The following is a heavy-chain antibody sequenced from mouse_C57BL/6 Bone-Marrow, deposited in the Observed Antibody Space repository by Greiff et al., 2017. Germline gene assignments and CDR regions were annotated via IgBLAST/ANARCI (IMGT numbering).Heavy chain of an antibody. CDR2: INPSTGGT. Sequence: EVQVVESGPELVKPGASVKISCKASGYSFTGYYMNWVKQSPEKSLEWIGEINPSTGGTTYNQKFKAKATLTVDKSSSTAYMQLKSLTSEDSAVYYCARSNYGSSPYYAMDYWGQGTSVTVSS. D-gene: IGHD1-1*01. CDR1: GYSFTGYY. J-gene: IGHJ4*01. CDR3: ARSNYGSSPYYAMDY. V-gene: IGHV1-42*01.